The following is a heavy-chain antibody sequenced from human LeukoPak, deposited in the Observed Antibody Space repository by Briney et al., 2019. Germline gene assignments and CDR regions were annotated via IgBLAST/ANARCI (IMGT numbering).Heavy chain of an antibody. CDR2: INPNSGGT. CDR1: GYTFTGYY. D-gene: IGHD3-3*01. V-gene: IGHV1-2*02. Sequence: ASVKVSCKASGYTFTGYYMHWVRQAPGQGLEWMGWINPNSGGTNYAQKFQGRVTMTRDTSISTAYMELSRLRSDDTAVYYCARGPRDDFWSGYVRSRYYYYMDVWGKGTTVTVSS. J-gene: IGHJ6*03. CDR3: ARGPRDDFWSGYVRSRYYYYMDV.